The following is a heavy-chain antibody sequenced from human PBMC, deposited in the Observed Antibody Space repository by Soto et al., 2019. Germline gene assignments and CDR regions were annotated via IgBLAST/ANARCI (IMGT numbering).Heavy chain of an antibody. CDR1: GFCFSAYG. CDR2: IYYDGNNK. V-gene: IGHV3-33*01. CDR3: ARVGGTVASDY. Sequence: QVQLVESGGGVVQPGRSLRLSCAASGFCFSAYGMHWVRQAPGKGLEWVAMIYYDGNNKYYADSVKGRFTISRDNSKNTLYLQMNGLGVEDTAVYYCARVGGTVASDYWGQGTLVIVSS. J-gene: IGHJ4*02. D-gene: IGHD2-15*01.